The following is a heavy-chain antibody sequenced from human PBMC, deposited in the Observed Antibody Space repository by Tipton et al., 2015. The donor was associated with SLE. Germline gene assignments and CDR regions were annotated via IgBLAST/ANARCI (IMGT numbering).Heavy chain of an antibody. Sequence: TLSLTCTVSGGSMRPYYWGWIRQPPGKGLEWTGYIYYSGSTGYNPSLQSRVTMSVDMSKNQFSLRLTSVTSADTAVYYCARAEYSEYDYDHWGQGTLVSVSS. D-gene: IGHD5-12*01. CDR2: IYYSGST. CDR1: GGSMRPYY. CDR3: ARAEYSEYDYDH. V-gene: IGHV4-59*01. J-gene: IGHJ5*02.